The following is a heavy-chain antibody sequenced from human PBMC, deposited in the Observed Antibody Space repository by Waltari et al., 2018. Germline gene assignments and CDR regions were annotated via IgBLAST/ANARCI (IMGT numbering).Heavy chain of an antibody. V-gene: IGHV3-23*03. Sequence: EVQLLESGGGLVQPGGSLRLSCAASGFTFSSYAIHWVRQAPGKGLGWFSGIYSDDSTNYADSWKGRFLISRDNSKKTVYLEINGLRGEDTAIYYCAKSAGGFYDYWGQGTLVTVSS. D-gene: IGHD3-3*01. CDR1: GFTFSSYA. CDR2: IYSDDST. J-gene: IGHJ4*02. CDR3: AKSAGGFYDY.